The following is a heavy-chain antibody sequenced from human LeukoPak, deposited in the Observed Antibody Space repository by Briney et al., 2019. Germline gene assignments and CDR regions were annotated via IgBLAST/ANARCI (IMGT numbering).Heavy chain of an antibody. CDR2: INAGNGNT. D-gene: IGHD6-19*01. J-gene: IGHJ5*02. Sequence: GASVKVSCKASGYTFTNYAMHWVRLAPGQRLECMGWINAGNGNTKYSQKFQGRVTITRDTSASTAYMELSSLRSEDTAVYYCARVRGYSSGWAKPDWFDPWGQEPWSPSPQ. CDR3: ARVRGYSSGWAKPDWFDP. CDR1: GYTFTNYA. V-gene: IGHV1-3*01.